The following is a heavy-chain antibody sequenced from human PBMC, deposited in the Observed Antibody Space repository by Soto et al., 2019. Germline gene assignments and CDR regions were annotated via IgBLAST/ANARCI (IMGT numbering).Heavy chain of an antibody. CDR1: GGSISSSNR. CDR3: ARGGSLRSYYYYYGMDV. V-gene: IGHV4-4*02. Sequence: SETLSLTCAVSGGSISSSNRWSWVRQPPGKGLEWIGEIYHSGSTNYNPSLKSRVTISVDKSKNQFSRKLSSVTAADPAVYYCARGGSLRSYYYYYGMDVWGQGTTVTV. CDR2: IYHSGST. J-gene: IGHJ6*02. D-gene: IGHD4-17*01.